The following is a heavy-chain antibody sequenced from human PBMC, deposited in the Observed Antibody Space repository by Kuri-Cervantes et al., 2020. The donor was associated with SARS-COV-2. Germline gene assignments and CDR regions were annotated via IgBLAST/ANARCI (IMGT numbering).Heavy chain of an antibody. CDR2: ISSSSTM. CDR1: GFTFSSYW. J-gene: IGHJ3*02. CDR3: ARDLMTNRGGRWPGSHHRREWAFDI. V-gene: IGHV3-69-1*01. D-gene: IGHD4-23*01. Sequence: GESLKISCAASGFTFSSYWMNWVRQAPGKGLEWVSSISSSSTMYYADSVKGRFTISRDNAKISLYQQMNSLGAEESAVYYCARDLMTNRGGRWPGSHHRREWAFDIWGQGTMVTVAS.